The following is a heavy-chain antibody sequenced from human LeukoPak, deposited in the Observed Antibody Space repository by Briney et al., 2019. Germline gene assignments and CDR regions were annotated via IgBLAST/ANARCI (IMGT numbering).Heavy chain of an antibody. Sequence: GGSLRLSCAASGFTFSSYVMSWVRQAPGKGLEWVSYINHNAETIYYADSVKGRFTISRDYAKNVLYLQMNRLRDGDTAVYYCARDSDWAFDNWGQGTLVTVSS. J-gene: IGHJ4*02. CDR3: ARDSDWAFDN. D-gene: IGHD2-21*02. CDR1: GFTFSSYV. V-gene: IGHV3-48*02. CDR2: INHNAETI.